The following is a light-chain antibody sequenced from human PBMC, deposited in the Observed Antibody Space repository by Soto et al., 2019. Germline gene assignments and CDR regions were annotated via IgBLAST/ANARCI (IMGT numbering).Light chain of an antibody. V-gene: IGKV3-20*01. CDR1: QSVSNTY. Sequence: EIVLTQSPCTLSLSPGERATLSCRTSQSVSNTYLAWYQQKPGQAPRLLIYHASSRATGIPGRFSGSGSGTDFTLTISRLEPADFGFYYCQQYGTSPPVYAFGQGTNLEI. CDR3: QQYGTSPPVYA. CDR2: HAS. J-gene: IGKJ2*01.